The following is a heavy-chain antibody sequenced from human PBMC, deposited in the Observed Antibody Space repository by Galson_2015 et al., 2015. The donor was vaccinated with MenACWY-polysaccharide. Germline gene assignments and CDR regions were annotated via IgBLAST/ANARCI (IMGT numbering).Heavy chain of an antibody. D-gene: IGHD2-2*01. CDR1: GFAFSSHA. CDR2: ISYDATNK. J-gene: IGHJ4*02. CDR3: GGGYCGRTSCFGDDY. V-gene: IGHV3-30*09. Sequence: SLRLSCAASGFAFSSHAMHWVRQAPGKGLEWVAVISYDATNKYYADSVKGRFAISRDNSENTVYLQMNSLRDDDTATYYCGGGYCGRTSCFGDDYWGQGTLVTVSS.